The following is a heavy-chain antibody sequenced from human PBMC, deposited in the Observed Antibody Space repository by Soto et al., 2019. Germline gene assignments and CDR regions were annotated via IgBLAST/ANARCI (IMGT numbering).Heavy chain of an antibody. CDR2: INHSGST. Sequence: SETLSLTCAVYGGSFSGYYWSWIRQPPGKGLEWIGEINHSGSTNYNPSIKSRVTISVDTSKNQFSLKLSSVTAADTAVYYCARGERFYQYLNYYYFDYWGQGTLVTVSS. CDR3: ARGERFYQYLNYYYFDY. CDR1: GGSFSGYY. V-gene: IGHV4-34*01. D-gene: IGHD3-3*01. J-gene: IGHJ4*02.